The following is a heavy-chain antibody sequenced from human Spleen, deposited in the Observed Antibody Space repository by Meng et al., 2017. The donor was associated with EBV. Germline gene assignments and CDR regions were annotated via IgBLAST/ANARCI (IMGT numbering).Heavy chain of an antibody. CDR2: IYHNGDT. CDR3: ASGSGGNFDF. J-gene: IGHJ4*02. CDR1: GGSISSGTYY. D-gene: IGHD3-16*01. V-gene: IGHV4-30-4*01. Sequence: QGPLQASGPGLVKPSHTLSLTCSVSGGSISSGTYYWSGIRQPPGRGLEWIGYIYHNGDTYYSPSLQSRLTISVDTSKNQFSLKMSSVTAADTAVYFCASGSGGNFDFWGQGTLVTVSS.